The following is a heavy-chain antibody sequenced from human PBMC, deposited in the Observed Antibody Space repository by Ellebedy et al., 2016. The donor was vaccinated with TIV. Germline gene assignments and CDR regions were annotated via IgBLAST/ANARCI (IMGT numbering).Heavy chain of an antibody. J-gene: IGHJ4*02. D-gene: IGHD5-18*01. CDR2: INHSGST. V-gene: IGHV4-34*01. CDR1: GGSFSGYY. Sequence: SETLSLTCAVYGGSFSGYYWSWIRQPPGKGLEWIGEINHSGSTNYNPSLKSRVTISVDTSKNQFSLKLSSVTAADTAVYYCARGYSYGYSQVYFDYWGQGTLVTVSS. CDR3: ARGYSYGYSQVYFDY.